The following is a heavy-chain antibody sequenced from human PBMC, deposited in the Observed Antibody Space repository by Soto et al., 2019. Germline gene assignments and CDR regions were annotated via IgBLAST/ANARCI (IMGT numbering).Heavy chain of an antibody. CDR3: AREAGWQRMVPYD. CDR1: GYTFTSYG. J-gene: IGHJ4*02. V-gene: IGHV1-18*04. CDR2: ISAFNGDT. D-gene: IGHD6-25*01. Sequence: QVHLVQSGTEVKKPGASVNVSCKAFGYTFTSYGFSWVRQVPGQGRGWLGWISAFNGDTQYAQTMKGRLTVTTDTSTTTVHMELRSLTPADTAVYYCAREAGWQRMVPYDWGQGTLVTVS.